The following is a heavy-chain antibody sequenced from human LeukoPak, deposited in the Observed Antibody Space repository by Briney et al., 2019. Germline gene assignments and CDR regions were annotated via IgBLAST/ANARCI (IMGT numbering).Heavy chain of an antibody. CDR2: IYYSGST. CDR1: GGSISSYY. J-gene: IGHJ4*02. V-gene: IGHV4-59*01. CDR3: ARGADSSGYYSIFYFDY. Sequence: PSETLSLTCTVSGGSISSYYWNWIRQPPGKGLEWIGYIYYSGSTNYNPSLKSRDTISVDTSKNQFSLKLSSVTAADTAVYYCARGADSSGYYSIFYFDYWGQGTLVTVSS. D-gene: IGHD3-22*01.